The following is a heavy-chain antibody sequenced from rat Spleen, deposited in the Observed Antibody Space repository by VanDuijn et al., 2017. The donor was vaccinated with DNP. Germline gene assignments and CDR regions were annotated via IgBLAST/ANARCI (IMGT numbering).Heavy chain of an antibody. D-gene: IGHD3-1*01. CDR2: IWNTGGT. Sequence: QVQLKESGPGLVQPSQTLSLTCTVSGFSLTSYHVSWVRQPPGKGREWMGVIWNTGGTRYNSALQSRLSISRDTSKSQVFLKMNSLQTEDTAIYYCARDGAPFDYWGQGVLVTVSS. CDR1: GFSLTSYH. V-gene: IGHV2-43*01. CDR3: ARDGAPFDY. J-gene: IGHJ2*01.